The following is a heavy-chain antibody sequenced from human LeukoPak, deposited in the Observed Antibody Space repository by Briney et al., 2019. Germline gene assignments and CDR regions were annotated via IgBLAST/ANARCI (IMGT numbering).Heavy chain of an antibody. V-gene: IGHV3-23*01. CDR2: ISGSGGST. D-gene: IGHD5-12*01. CDR1: GFTFSSYG. Sequence: GGSLRLSCAASGFTFSSYGMSWVRQAPGKGLEWVSAISGSGGSTYYADSVKGRFTISRDNSKNTLYLQMNSLRAEDTAVYYCARDSGYDSVFDYWGQGTLVTASS. J-gene: IGHJ4*02. CDR3: ARDSGYDSVFDY.